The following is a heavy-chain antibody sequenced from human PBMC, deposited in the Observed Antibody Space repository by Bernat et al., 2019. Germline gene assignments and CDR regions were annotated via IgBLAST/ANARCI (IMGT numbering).Heavy chain of an antibody. CDR2: FNHSGST. CDR1: GGSFSGYY. J-gene: IGHJ6*03. V-gene: IGHV4-34*01. D-gene: IGHD2-2*01. CDR3: ARAVVPAEGKHPPGHHYYYYMDV. Sequence: QVQLQQWGAGLLKPSETLSLTCAVYGGSFSGYYWSWIRQPPGKGPEWIGEFNHSGSTNYNPSLKSRGTISLATSKNQFSLKLSSVTAADTAVYYCARAVVPAEGKHPPGHHYYYYMDVWGKGTTVTVSS.